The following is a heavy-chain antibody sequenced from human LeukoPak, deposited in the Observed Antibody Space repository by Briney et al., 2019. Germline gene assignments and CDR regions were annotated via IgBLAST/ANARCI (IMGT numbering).Heavy chain of an antibody. V-gene: IGHV3-21*04. CDR2: INSGSTYT. CDR1: GFTFSSYM. Sequence: GGSLRLSCAASGFTFSSYMMNWVRQAPGKGLEWVSSINSGSTYTYYTESVKGRFTVSRDNAKNSLFLQMNSLRAEDTAIYYCAKYAPPTTVVTRFFDSWGQGSLVSVSS. J-gene: IGHJ4*02. D-gene: IGHD2-21*02. CDR3: AKYAPPTTVVTRFFDS.